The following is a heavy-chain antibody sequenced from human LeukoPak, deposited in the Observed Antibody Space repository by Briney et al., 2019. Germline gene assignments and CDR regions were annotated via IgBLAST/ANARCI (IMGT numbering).Heavy chain of an antibody. CDR1: GFTFSSYA. CDR2: IWYDGSNK. CDR3: ARLIGSEYSSTEFDY. D-gene: IGHD6-6*01. V-gene: IGHV3-33*08. Sequence: PGGSLRLSCAASGFTFSSYAMSWVRQAPGKGLEWVAVIWYDGSNKYYADSVKGRFTISRDNSKNTLYLQMNSLRAEDTAVYYCARLIGSEYSSTEFDYWGQGTLVTVSS. J-gene: IGHJ4*02.